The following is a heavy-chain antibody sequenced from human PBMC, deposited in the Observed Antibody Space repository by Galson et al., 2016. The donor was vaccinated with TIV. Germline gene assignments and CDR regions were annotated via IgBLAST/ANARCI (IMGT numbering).Heavy chain of an antibody. CDR2: INQDGSER. D-gene: IGHD7-27*01. CDR3: SRDYRWGFDY. V-gene: IGHV3-7*01. CDR1: GFSVSYKH. J-gene: IGHJ4*02. Sequence: SLRLSCAASGFSVSYKHMIWVRQTPGKGLEWVSKINQDGSERYYVDSVKGRFTISRDNAKNSLYLQMNSLRAEDTAIYYCSRDYRWGFDYWGQGTLVTVSS.